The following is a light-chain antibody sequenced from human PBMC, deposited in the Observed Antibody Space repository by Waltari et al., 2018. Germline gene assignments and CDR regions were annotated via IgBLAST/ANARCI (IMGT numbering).Light chain of an antibody. V-gene: IGLV2-14*01. CDR2: EVT. J-gene: IGLJ1*01. CDR3: CSYTKSRTRV. CDR1: SSDIGHYDY. Sequence: QSALTQPASVSGSPGQSITISCTGTSSDIGHYDYVSWYQLHPDKAPKLIIFEVTNRPSGVSNRFSCSKSANPASLTISGLQADDEADYYCCSYTKSRTRVFGTGTKVTVL.